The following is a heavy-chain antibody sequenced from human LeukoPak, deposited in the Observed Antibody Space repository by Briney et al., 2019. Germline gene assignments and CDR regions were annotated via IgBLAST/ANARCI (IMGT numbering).Heavy chain of an antibody. V-gene: IGHV4-39*01. CDR1: GGSISSSNYY. J-gene: IGHJ4*02. CDR3: ARLDYDFWSGHFDY. CDR2: IYYTGST. D-gene: IGHD3-3*01. Sequence: PSETLSLTCTFSGGSISSSNYYWGWIRQPPGNGLEWIGSIYYTGSTYYNPSLKSRVTISVDTSNDQFSLKLTSVTATDTAVYYCARLDYDFWSGHFDYWGQGTLITVSS.